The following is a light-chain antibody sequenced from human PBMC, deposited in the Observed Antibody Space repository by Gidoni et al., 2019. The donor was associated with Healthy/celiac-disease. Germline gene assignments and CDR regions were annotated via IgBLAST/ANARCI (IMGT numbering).Light chain of an antibody. CDR2: GAS. Sequence: EIVMTQSPATLSVSPGERATLPCRACQSVSSNVAWYQQKPGQAPRLLIYGASTRATGIPARFSGSGSGTEFTRTISSLQSEDFAVYYCQQYNNWPPLTFGGGTKVEIK. CDR3: QQYNNWPPLT. J-gene: IGKJ4*01. CDR1: QSVSSN. V-gene: IGKV3-15*01.